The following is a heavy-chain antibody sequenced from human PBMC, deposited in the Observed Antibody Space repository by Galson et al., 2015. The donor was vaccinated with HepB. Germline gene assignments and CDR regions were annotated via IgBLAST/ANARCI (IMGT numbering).Heavy chain of an antibody. CDR1: GGSISSYY. J-gene: IGHJ6*02. CDR3: ARARSPAYYYGMDV. CDR2: IYYSGST. Sequence: SETLSLTCTVSGGSISSYYWSWIRQPPGKGLEWIGYIYYSGSTNYNPSLKGRVTISVDTSKNQFSLKLSSVTAADTAVYYCARARSPAYYYGMDVWGQGTTVTVSS. V-gene: IGHV4-59*01.